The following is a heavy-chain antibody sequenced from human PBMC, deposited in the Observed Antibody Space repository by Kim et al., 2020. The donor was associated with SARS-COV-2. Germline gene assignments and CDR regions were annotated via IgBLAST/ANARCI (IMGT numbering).Heavy chain of an antibody. D-gene: IGHD2-8*01. CDR2: IYGSGGNT. Sequence: GGSLRLSCAASGFSVSTNGMAWVRQAPGKGLEWVSAIYGSGGNTYYAASVRGRFIITRDTSKNTLYLQMTRLRAEETAVYYCARPGGCTSYYFYYCFDV. CDR3: ARPGGCTSYYFYYCFDV. V-gene: IGHV3-23*01. J-gene: IGHJ6*01. CDR1: GFSVSTNG.